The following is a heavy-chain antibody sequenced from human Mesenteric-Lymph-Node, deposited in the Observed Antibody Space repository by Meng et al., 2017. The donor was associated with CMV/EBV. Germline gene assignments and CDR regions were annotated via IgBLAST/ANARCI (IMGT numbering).Heavy chain of an antibody. D-gene: IGHD3-3*01. J-gene: IGHJ4*02. CDR3: AVTGGRYYDFWSGYLDFDY. V-gene: IGHV3-48*04. CDR2: ISSGSSTI. CDR1: GFTFSTYG. Sequence: GESLKISCAASGFTFSTYGMSWVRQAPGKGLEWVSYISSGSSTIYYADSVKGRFTISRDNAKNSLYLQMNSLRAEDTAVYYCAVTGGRYYDFWSGYLDFDYWGQGTLVTVSS.